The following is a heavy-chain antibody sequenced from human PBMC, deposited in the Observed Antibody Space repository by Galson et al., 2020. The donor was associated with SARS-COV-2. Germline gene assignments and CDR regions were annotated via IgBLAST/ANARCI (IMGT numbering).Heavy chain of an antibody. D-gene: IGHD3-22*01. CDR1: GFTFSKYA. CDR3: ARARETVVAGLSLPRCLDP. V-gene: IGHV3-30-3*01. Sequence: GESLKISCAASGFTFSKYAIHWVRQAPGKGLEWVAVISYDGSNQYYADSVKGRFTVSRDNSENTLFLQMNRLRGDDTAIYYCARARETVVAGLSLPRCLDPWGQGTLVTVSS. J-gene: IGHJ5*02. CDR2: ISYDGSNQ.